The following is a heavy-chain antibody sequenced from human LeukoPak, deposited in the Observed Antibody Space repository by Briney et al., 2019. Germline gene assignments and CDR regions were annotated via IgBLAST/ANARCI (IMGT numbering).Heavy chain of an antibody. V-gene: IGHV3-73*01. CDR1: GFTFSGSA. J-gene: IGHJ4*02. CDR2: IRSKANSYAT. D-gene: IGHD3-3*01. Sequence: GGSLRLSCAASGFTFSGSAMHWVRQASGKGLEWVGRIRSKANSYATAYAASVKGRFTISRDDSKNTAYLQMNSLKTEDTAVYYCTSMYYDFWSGYHLPDYWGQGTLITVSS. CDR3: TSMYYDFWSGYHLPDY.